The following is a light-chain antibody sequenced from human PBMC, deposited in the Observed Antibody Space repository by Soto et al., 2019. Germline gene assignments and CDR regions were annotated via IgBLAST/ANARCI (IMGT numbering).Light chain of an antibody. Sequence: DIQLTQSPSFLSASVGDRVTITCRASQGINQYLAWFQQKPGKAPNLLFHSGSTLQSGVPSRFSGSGSGTEFTLTISSLQPEDLATYYCQHLNSYPITFGQGTRLEIK. CDR1: QGINQY. CDR2: SGS. CDR3: QHLNSYPIT. V-gene: IGKV1-9*01. J-gene: IGKJ5*01.